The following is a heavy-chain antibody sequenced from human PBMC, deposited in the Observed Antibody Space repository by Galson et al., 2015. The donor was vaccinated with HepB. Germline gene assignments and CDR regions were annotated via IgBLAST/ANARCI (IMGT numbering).Heavy chain of an antibody. CDR1: GDSVSSNSAA. Sequence: CAISGDSVSSNSAAWNWIRQSPSRGLEWLGRTYYRSKWYNDYAVSVKSRITINPDTSKNQFSLQLNSVTPEDTAVYYCAREYPWIQLWSPFDYWGQGTLVTVSS. D-gene: IGHD5-18*01. CDR3: AREYPWIQLWSPFDY. CDR2: TYYRSKWYN. V-gene: IGHV6-1*01. J-gene: IGHJ4*02.